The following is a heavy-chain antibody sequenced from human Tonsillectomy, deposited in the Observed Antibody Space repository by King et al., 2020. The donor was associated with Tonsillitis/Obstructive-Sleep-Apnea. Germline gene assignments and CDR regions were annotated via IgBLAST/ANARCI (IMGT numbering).Heavy chain of an antibody. D-gene: IGHD6-13*01. V-gene: IGHV4-59*01. Sequence: QLQEPGPGLVKPSETLSLTCTVSGGSISSYYWSWIRQPPGKGLEWIGYIYYSGSTNYNPSLKSRVTISVDTSKNQFSLKLSSVTAADTAVYYCARGYSSSWYYFDNWGQGTLVTVSS. J-gene: IGHJ4*02. CDR2: IYYSGST. CDR3: ARGYSSSWYYFDN. CDR1: GGSISSYY.